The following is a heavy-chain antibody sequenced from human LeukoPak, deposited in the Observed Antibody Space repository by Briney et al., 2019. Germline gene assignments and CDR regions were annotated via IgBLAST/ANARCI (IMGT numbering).Heavy chain of an antibody. D-gene: IGHD3-16*01. CDR1: GYTFTSYD. CDR3: ARGAFVITFGEHLYYFDY. CDR2: MNPNSGNT. V-gene: IGHV1-8*01. Sequence: ASVKVSCKASGYTFTSYDINWVRQATGQGLEWMGWMNPNSGNTGYAQKFQGRVTMTRDTSISTAYMELSSLRSEDTAVYYCARGAFVITFGEHLYYFDYWGQGTLVTVSS. J-gene: IGHJ4*02.